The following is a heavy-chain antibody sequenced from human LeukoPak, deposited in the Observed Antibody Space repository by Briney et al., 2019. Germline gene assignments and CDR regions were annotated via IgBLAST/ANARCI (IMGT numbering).Heavy chain of an antibody. V-gene: IGHV1-2*06. CDR2: INPNSGGT. D-gene: IGHD2-2*01. CDR3: ARGVGVVVPAATRYYYYYMDV. Sequence: ASVKVSCKASGYIFTDYYMHWVRQAPGQELGWMGRINPNSGGTNYAQKFQGRVTMTRDTSISTAYMELSRLRSDDTAVYYCARGVGVVVPAATRYYYYYMDVWGKGTTVTISS. CDR1: GYIFTDYY. J-gene: IGHJ6*03.